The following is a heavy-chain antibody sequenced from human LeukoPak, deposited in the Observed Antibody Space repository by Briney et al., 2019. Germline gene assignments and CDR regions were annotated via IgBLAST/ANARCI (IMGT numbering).Heavy chain of an antibody. D-gene: IGHD6-13*01. CDR3: AKEGLGSSWYPNYFDY. J-gene: IGHJ4*02. CDR1: GFTPSAYA. Sequence: PGRSLRLSCAASGFTPSAYAMHWVRQAPGKGLEWVALISYDGSNKYYADFVKGRFTISRDSSKNTLYLQVNSLRAEDTAVYYCAKEGLGSSWYPNYFDYWGQGTLVTVSS. CDR2: ISYDGSNK. V-gene: IGHV3-30*18.